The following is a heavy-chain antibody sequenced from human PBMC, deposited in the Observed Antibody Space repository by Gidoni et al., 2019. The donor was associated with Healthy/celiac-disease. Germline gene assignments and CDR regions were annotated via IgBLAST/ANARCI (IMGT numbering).Heavy chain of an antibody. CDR2: ISSSSSTI. V-gene: IGHV3-48*02. CDR1: GFTFSSYS. J-gene: IGHJ5*02. Sequence: EVQLVESGGGLVQPGGSLRLSCAASGFTFSSYSMNWVRQAPGKGLEWVSYISSSSSTIYYADSVKGRFTISRDNAKNSLYLQMNSLRDEDTAVYYCARVKGSTTVTTFWFDPWGQGTLVTVSS. CDR3: ARVKGSTTVTTFWFDP. D-gene: IGHD4-17*01.